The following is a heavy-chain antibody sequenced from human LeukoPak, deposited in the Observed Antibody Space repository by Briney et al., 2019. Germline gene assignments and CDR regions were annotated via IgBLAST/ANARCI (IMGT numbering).Heavy chain of an antibody. J-gene: IGHJ4*02. CDR1: GYTFTSYY. Sequence: ASVKVSCKASGYTFTSYYMHWVRQAPGQGLEWMGIINPSGGSTSYAQKFQGRVTMTRDMSTSTVYMELSSLRSEDTAVYYCARETYYYDSSGYYYGYWGQGTLVTVSS. CDR3: ARETYYYDSSGYYYGY. V-gene: IGHV1-46*01. CDR2: INPSGGST. D-gene: IGHD3-22*01.